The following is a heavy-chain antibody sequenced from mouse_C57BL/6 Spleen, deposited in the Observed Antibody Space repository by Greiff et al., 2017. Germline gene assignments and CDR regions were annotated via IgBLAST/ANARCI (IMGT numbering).Heavy chain of an antibody. CDR3: ARFGGYYFDY. D-gene: IGHD1-1*02. J-gene: IGHJ2*01. V-gene: IGHV1-81*01. CDR1: GYTFTSYG. Sequence: QVQLKESGAELARPGASVKLSCKASGYTFTSYGISWVKQRTGQGLEWIGEIYPRSGNTYYNEKFKGKATLTADKSSSTAYMELRSLTSEDSAVYFCARFGGYYFDYWGQGTTLTVSS. CDR2: IYPRSGNT.